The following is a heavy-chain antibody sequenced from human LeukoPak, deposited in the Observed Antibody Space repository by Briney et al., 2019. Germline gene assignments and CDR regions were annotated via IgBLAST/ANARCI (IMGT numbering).Heavy chain of an antibody. V-gene: IGHV4-59*01. CDR2: IYYSGST. CDR3: ARAPHYCSSTSCYYGMDV. CDR1: GGSISSYY. Sequence: SETLSLTCTVSGGSISSYYWSWIRQPPGKGLEWIGYIYYSGSTNYNPSLKSRVTISVDTSKNQFSLKLSSVTAADTAVYYCARAPHYCSSTSCYYGMDVWSQGTTVTVSS. J-gene: IGHJ6*02. D-gene: IGHD2-2*01.